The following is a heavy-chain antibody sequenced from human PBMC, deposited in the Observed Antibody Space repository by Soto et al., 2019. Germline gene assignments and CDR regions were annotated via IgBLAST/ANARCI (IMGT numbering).Heavy chain of an antibody. CDR1: SDSINTYF. D-gene: IGHD1-1*01. CDR2: IYFSGRA. J-gene: IGHJ4*02. Sequence: PSETLSLTCTVSSDSINTYFWSWIRQPPGKGLEWIGQIYFSGRATNETYTLTRVNVSMDTRKKDVSVRLSSVTAPDRGVFFCALQLTGRLSDKIYWCPRSLVNVSA. V-gene: IGHV4-59*01. CDR3: ALQLTGRLSDKIY.